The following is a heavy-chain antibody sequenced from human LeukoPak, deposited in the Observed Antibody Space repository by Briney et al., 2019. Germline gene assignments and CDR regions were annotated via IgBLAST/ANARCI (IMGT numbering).Heavy chain of an antibody. D-gene: IGHD6-19*01. CDR2: INPNSGGT. CDR3: ARDLFQYSSGWYPGY. J-gene: IGHJ4*02. CDR1: GYTFTGYY. V-gene: IGHV1-2*06. Sequence: ASVKVSCKASGYTFTGYYMRWVRQAPGQGLEWMGRINPNSGGTNYAQKFQGRVTMTRDTSISTAYMELSRLRSDGTAVYYCARDLFQYSSGWYPGYWGQGTLVTVSS.